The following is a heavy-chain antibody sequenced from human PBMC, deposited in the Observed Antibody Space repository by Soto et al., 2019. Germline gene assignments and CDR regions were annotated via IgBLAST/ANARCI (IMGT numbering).Heavy chain of an antibody. CDR1: GGSFSGSY. CDR2: INQSGST. Sequence: SETLSLICVVSGGSFSGSYCNWIRQPPGKGLEWIGEINQSGSTNYNPSLKSRVNMLVDTSKNQFSLKLSSVTAADTAVYYCARGVGYCSGGSCSGNWFGPWGQGTLVTVSS. V-gene: IGHV4-34*01. J-gene: IGHJ5*02. D-gene: IGHD2-15*01. CDR3: ARGVGYCSGGSCSGNWFGP.